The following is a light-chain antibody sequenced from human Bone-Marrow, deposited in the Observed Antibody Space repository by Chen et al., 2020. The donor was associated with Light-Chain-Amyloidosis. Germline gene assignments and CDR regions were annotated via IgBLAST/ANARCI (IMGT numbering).Light chain of an antibody. Sequence: SYVLTQPSSVSVAPGQTATIACGGNNIGSTSVHWYQQTPGQAPLLVVYDASDRPSGIPGRLCGSNSGNTATLTSSRVEAGEEADYYCQVWDRSSDRAVFGGGTKLTVL. CDR1: NIGSTS. J-gene: IGLJ3*02. CDR3: QVWDRSSDRAV. CDR2: DAS. V-gene: IGLV3-21*02.